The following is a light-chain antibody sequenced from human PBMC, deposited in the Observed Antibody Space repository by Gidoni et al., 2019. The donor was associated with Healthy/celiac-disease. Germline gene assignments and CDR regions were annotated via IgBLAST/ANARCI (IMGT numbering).Light chain of an antibody. V-gene: IGKV2-28*01. CDR1: QSLLHSNGYNY. Sequence: DIVMTQSPLSLPVTPVEPASISCRSSQSLLHSNGYNYLDWYLQKPGQSPQLLINLGSNRASGVPDRFSGSGAGTDFTLKISRVEAEDVGVYYCMQARQTPRTFGQGTKVEIK. J-gene: IGKJ1*01. CDR3: MQARQTPRT. CDR2: LGS.